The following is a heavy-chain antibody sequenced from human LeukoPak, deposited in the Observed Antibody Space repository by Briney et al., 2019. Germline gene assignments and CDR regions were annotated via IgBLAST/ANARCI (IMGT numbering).Heavy chain of an antibody. V-gene: IGHV3-74*01. CDR2: INTDGSST. D-gene: IGHD2-2*01. Sequence: QPGGSLRLSCAASGFTFSSYWMHWVRQAPGKGLVWVSRINTDGSSTSYADSVKGRFTISRDNAKNTLYLQMNSLRAEDTAVYYCARDRIVVVPAAGGLFNSFDPWGQGTLVTVSS. CDR1: GFTFSSYW. CDR3: ARDRIVVVPAAGGLFNSFDP. J-gene: IGHJ5*02.